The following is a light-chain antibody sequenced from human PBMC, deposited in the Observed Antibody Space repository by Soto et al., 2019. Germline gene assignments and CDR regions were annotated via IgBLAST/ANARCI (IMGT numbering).Light chain of an antibody. CDR2: KAS. CDR1: QSISSW. J-gene: IGKJ1*01. CDR3: QQYNSYCT. V-gene: IGKV1-5*03. Sequence: DIQMTQSPSTLSASVGDRVTITCRASQSISSWLAWYQQKPGKAPKLLIYKASSLERGVPSRFSGSGSGTEFTLTISSLQPDDFSTYYCQQYNSYCTFGQGTKVEIK.